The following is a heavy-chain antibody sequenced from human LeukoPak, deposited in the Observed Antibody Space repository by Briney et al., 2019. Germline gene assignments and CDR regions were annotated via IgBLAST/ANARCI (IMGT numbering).Heavy chain of an antibody. CDR3: ARPPPLDY. J-gene: IGHJ4*02. Sequence: GGSLRLSCAASGFTFDDYGMSWVRQAPGKGLEWLAVISQDENNKWYGDSVRGRFTISRDNSKNTLYLQINSLRPEDTAVYYCARPPPLDYWGQGTLVAVSS. V-gene: IGHV3-30*03. CDR2: ISQDENNK. CDR1: GFTFDDYG.